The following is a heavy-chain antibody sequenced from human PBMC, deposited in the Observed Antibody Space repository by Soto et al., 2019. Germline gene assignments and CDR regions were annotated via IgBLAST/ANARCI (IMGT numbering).Heavy chain of an antibody. Sequence: WGALLVSCASAVFTFRIFTMNWVRQAPGKGLDWVSTISSNSAYIYYTDALSGRFTISRDNAKNSLHLQMNSLRAEDTAVYYCTRDASRDSSARGWFDPWGPGTMVTVSS. D-gene: IGHD6-13*01. CDR3: TRDASRDSSARGWFDP. J-gene: IGHJ5*02. V-gene: IGHV3-21*01. CDR2: ISSNSAYI. CDR1: VFTFRIFT.